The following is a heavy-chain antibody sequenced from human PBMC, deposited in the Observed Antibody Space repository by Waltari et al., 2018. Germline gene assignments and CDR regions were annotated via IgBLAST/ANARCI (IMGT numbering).Heavy chain of an antibody. CDR3: AKGSSGWYQIDY. CDR2: ISGSGGTT. D-gene: IGHD6-19*01. Sequence: EVQLLESGGGLVQPGGSLTLSCAASGFTFSSYAMSWVRQAPGKGLEWVAGISGSGGTTYDADSVKGRFTISRDNSKSTLYLQINSLRAEDTAVYYCAKGSSGWYQIDYWGQGALVTVSS. J-gene: IGHJ4*02. V-gene: IGHV3-23*01. CDR1: GFTFSSYA.